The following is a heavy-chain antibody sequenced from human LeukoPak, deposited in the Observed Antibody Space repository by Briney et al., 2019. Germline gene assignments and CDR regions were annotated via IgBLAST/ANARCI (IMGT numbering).Heavy chain of an antibody. CDR3: ARVARCNCFDP. Sequence: GGSLRLSCAASGFTVSSNYMSWVRQAPGKGLEWVSAIYSGGGTSYTDSVKARFTISRDSSNNTLYLEINSLRAVDTAVYYCARVARCNCFDPWGQGTLVTVSS. J-gene: IGHJ5*02. CDR2: IYSGGGT. V-gene: IGHV3-53*01. CDR1: GFTVSSNY.